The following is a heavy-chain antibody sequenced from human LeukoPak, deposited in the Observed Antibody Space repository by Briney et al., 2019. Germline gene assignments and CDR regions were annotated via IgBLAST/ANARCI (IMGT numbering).Heavy chain of an antibody. D-gene: IGHD6-19*01. CDR2: IYPGGSDT. CDR1: GYSFTSYW. CDR3: ATAYPSSGWNNFDY. Sequence: GESLKISCKGSGYSFTSYWIGWVRQMPGKGLEWMGIIYPGGSDTRYSPSFQGQVTISADKSIRTAYLQWSSLKASDTAMYYCATAYPSSGWNNFDYWGQRTLVTVSS. V-gene: IGHV5-51*01. J-gene: IGHJ4*02.